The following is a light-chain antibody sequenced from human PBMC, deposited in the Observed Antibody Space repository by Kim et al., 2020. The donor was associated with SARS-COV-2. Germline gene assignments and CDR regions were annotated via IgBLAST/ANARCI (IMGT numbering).Light chain of an antibody. CDR2: GAT. CDR3: QQSFIPPYT. J-gene: IGKJ2*01. V-gene: IGKV1-39*01. CDR1: QSIGTY. Sequence: SASVGDRITITCRESQSIGTYLHWYQQKPGKAPNILIYGATSLESGVPFRFRGSGSGTDFTLTITSLQLEDLGTYYCQQSFIPPYTFGQGTKLEI.